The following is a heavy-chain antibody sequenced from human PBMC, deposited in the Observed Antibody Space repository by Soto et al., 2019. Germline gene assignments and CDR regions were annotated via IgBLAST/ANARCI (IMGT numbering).Heavy chain of an antibody. J-gene: IGHJ4*02. Sequence: SETLSLTCTVSGGSIISYYWSWILQPPGQGLEWIGYIYYSGSTNYNPSLKSRGTISVDTSKNQFSLKLSSVTAADTAGDCCGAGGGPPRYYWGQGTLVTVSS. CDR1: GGSIISYY. V-gene: IGHV4-59*01. CDR3: GAGGGPPRYY. D-gene: IGHD3-10*01. CDR2: IYYSGST.